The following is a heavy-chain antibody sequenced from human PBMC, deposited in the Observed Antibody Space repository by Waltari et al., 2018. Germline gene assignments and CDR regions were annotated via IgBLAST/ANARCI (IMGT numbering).Heavy chain of an antibody. V-gene: IGHV4-34*01. Sequence: QVQLQQWGAGLLKPSETLSLTCAVYGGSFSGYYWSWIRQPPGKGLEWIGEINHSGSTNYTPSLKSRVTMSADTSKKQFSLKLSSVTAADTAVYYCARGQDGYNRDWGQGTLVTVSS. J-gene: IGHJ4*02. CDR2: INHSGST. CDR1: GGSFSGYY. D-gene: IGHD5-12*01. CDR3: ARGQDGYNRD.